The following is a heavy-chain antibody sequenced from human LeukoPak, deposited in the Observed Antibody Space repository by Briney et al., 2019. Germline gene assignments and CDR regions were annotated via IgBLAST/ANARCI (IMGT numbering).Heavy chain of an antibody. D-gene: IGHD3-22*01. V-gene: IGHV5-51*01. J-gene: IGHJ4*02. Sequence: NRGESLKISCKGSGYSFTSYWIGWVRQMPGKGLEWMGIIYPGDSDTRYSPSFQGQVTISADKSISTAYLQWSSLKASDTAMCYCMRSYYDSSGYSHYDYWGQGTLVTVSS. CDR2: IYPGDSDT. CDR1: GYSFTSYW. CDR3: MRSYYDSSGYSHYDY.